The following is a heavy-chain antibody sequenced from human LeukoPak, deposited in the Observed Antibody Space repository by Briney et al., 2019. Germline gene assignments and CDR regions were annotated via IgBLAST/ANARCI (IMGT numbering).Heavy chain of an antibody. V-gene: IGHV1-18*04. D-gene: IGHD6-19*01. CDR1: GYTFNTYG. Sequence: ASVKVSCKASGYTFNTYGINWVRQAPGQGLEWMGWISAYNGNTNYAQNFRGRITLTTDTSMSTAYMELTSLRFDDTAVYYCARDGRQWVPLNWFDPWGQGTLVIVSS. CDR3: ARDGRQWVPLNWFDP. CDR2: ISAYNGNT. J-gene: IGHJ5*02.